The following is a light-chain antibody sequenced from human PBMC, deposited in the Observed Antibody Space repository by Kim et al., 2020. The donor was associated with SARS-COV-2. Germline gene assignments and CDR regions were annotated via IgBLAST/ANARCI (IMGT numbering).Light chain of an antibody. V-gene: IGKV1-39*01. CDR3: QQNYITPFT. CDR1: QSISSH. J-gene: IGKJ3*01. CDR2: AAS. Sequence: ASVGDRATITCRTSQSISSHLNWYQQKPGRAPKLLISAASNLNGGVPSRFSGSGSETDFTLTISSLQPEDFATYFCQQNYITPFTFGPGTKVDIK.